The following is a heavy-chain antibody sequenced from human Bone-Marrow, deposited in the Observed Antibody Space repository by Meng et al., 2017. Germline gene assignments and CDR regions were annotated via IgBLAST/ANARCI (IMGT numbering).Heavy chain of an antibody. CDR3: ARLGIRYYYYGMDV. CDR1: GYTFTSYY. J-gene: IGHJ6*02. D-gene: IGHD1-14*01. V-gene: IGHV1-2*06. Sequence: ASVKVSCKASGYTFTSYYMHWVRQAPGQGLEWMGRINPNSGGTNYAQKFQGRVTMTRDTSISTAYMELSRLRSDDTAVYYCARLGIRYYYYGMDVWGHGTTVTVSS. CDR2: INPNSGGT.